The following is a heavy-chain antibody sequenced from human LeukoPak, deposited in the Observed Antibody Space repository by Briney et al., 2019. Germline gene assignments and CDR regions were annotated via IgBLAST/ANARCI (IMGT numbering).Heavy chain of an antibody. CDR1: GGSLSSHY. J-gene: IGHJ4*02. V-gene: IGHV4-59*11. Sequence: KASETLSLTCNVSGGSLSSHYWSWVRQSPEKGLEWIGQIYHTGSTHYNPSLRSRFAISVDTSKNKLFLNVKSVTAADTAVYYRAREGRWGMKYYFDFWGQGTLVIVSS. D-gene: IGHD4-23*01. CDR3: AREGRWGMKYYFDF. CDR2: IYHTGST.